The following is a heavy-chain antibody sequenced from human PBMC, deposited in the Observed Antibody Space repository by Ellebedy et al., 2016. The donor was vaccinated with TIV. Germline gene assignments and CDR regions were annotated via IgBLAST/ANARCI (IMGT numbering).Heavy chain of an antibody. CDR2: ISSSSSYI. CDR3: ARQVSRGIAARLFYYYYMDV. J-gene: IGHJ6*03. V-gene: IGHV3-21*01. D-gene: IGHD6-6*01. CDR1: GFTFSSYS. Sequence: GGSLRLSXAAPGFTFSSYSMNWARQAPGEGLEWVSSISSSSSYIYYADSVKGRFTISRDNAKNSLYLQMNSLRAEDTAVYYCARQVSRGIAARLFYYYYMDVWGKGTTVTVSS.